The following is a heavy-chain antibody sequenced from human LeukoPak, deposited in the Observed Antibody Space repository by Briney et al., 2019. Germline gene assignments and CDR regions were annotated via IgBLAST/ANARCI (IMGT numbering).Heavy chain of an antibody. CDR1: GGSFSGYY. D-gene: IGHD3-3*01. Sequence: SETLSFTCAVYGGSFSGYYWSWIRQPPGKGLEWIGEINHSGSTNYNPSLKSRVTISVDTSKNQFSLKLSSVTAADTAVYYCARLRFLEWLLRYYYYMDVWGKGTTVTVSS. CDR3: ARLRFLEWLLRYYYYMDV. CDR2: INHSGST. J-gene: IGHJ6*03. V-gene: IGHV4-34*01.